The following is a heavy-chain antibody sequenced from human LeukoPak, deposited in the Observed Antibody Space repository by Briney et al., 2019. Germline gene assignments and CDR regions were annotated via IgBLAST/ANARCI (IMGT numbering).Heavy chain of an antibody. CDR1: GGSINSYY. CDR2: INYSGST. D-gene: IGHD6-13*01. J-gene: IGHJ6*03. CDR3: ARGPLGADYYYYMDV. V-gene: IGHV4-59*01. Sequence: ASETLSLTCTVSGGSINSYYWSWIRQPPGKGLEWIGYINYSGSTNYNPSLKSRVTISIDTSKNQFSLRLSSVTAADTAVYYCARGPLGADYYYYMDVWGKGTTVTVSS.